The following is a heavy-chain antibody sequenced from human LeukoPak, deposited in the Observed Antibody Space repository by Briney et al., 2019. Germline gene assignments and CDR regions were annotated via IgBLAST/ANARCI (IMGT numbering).Heavy chain of an antibody. D-gene: IGHD3-22*01. V-gene: IGHV3-9*01. Sequence: GGSLRLPCAASGFTFDDYAMHWVRQAPGKGLEWVSGIRWYSGGIAYADSVKGRFTISRDNAKNSLYLQINSLRPEDTALYYCANGDDSSGYYYSWTYWGQGTLVTVSS. CDR3: ANGDDSSGYYYSWTY. CDR2: IRWYSGGI. CDR1: GFTFDDYA. J-gene: IGHJ4*02.